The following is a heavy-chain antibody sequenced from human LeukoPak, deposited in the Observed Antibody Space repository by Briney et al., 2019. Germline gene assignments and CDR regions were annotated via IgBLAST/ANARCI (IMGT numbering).Heavy chain of an antibody. CDR2: IYTSGST. Sequence: SETLSLTCTVSGGSISSGSYYWSWIRQPAGKGLEWFGRIYTSGSTNYNPSLKSRVTISVDTSKNQFSLKLSSVTAADTAVYYCARDGYSSSHWGQGTTVTVSS. D-gene: IGHD6-13*01. CDR1: GGSISSGSYY. J-gene: IGHJ3*01. V-gene: IGHV4-61*02. CDR3: ARDGYSSSH.